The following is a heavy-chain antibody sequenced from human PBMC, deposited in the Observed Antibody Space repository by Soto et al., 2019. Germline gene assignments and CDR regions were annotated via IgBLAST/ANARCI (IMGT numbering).Heavy chain of an antibody. CDR3: ATGGHNDGYNFYHGMDV. CDR2: VIPLFDTA. Sequence: QVQVVQSGAEVKKPGSSVKVSCKVSGGIFTNNAISWVRQAPGQGLEWLGGVIPLFDTAYYAQIFRGRLKIYADGPTTTAYMELSGMTSADTAVYFCATGGHNDGYNFYHGMDVWGQGTTVTVS. D-gene: IGHD5-18*01. V-gene: IGHV1-69*01. J-gene: IGHJ6*02. CDR1: GGIFTNNA.